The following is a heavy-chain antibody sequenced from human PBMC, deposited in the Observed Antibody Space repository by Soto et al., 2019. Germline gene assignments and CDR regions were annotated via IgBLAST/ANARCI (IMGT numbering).Heavy chain of an antibody. CDR3: ARDLDGSGSYFTNY. V-gene: IGHV1-18*01. CDR1: GYTFSSIG. D-gene: IGHD3-10*01. J-gene: IGHJ4*02. Sequence: GASVKVSCKTSGYTFSSIGITWVRQAPGQGLEWMGWISPHKDDTYYAQRLQGRVTMTTDTSTNTAYMELRSLRPDDTAVYFCARDLDGSGSYFTNYWGPGTLVTVSS. CDR2: ISPHKDDT.